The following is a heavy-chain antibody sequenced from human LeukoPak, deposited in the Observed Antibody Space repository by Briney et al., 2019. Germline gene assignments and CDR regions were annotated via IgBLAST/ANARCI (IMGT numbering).Heavy chain of an antibody. CDR3: ARDPLGGQLLQDNWFDP. Sequence: PGGCLRLSCAASGFTFSSYWMSWVRQAPGKGLECVANIKQDGSEKYYVDSVKGRFTISRDNAKNSLYLQMNSLRAEDTAVYYCARDPLGGQLLQDNWFDPWGQGTLVTVSS. J-gene: IGHJ5*02. CDR2: IKQDGSEK. V-gene: IGHV3-7*01. CDR1: GFTFSSYW. D-gene: IGHD2-2*01.